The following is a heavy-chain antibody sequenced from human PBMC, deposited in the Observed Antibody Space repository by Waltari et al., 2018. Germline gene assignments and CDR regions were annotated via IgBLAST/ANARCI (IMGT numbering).Heavy chain of an antibody. D-gene: IGHD4-17*01. J-gene: IGHJ4*02. Sequence: QVQLVQSGAEVKKPGSSVKVSCKASGGTFSNYAIYWVRQAPGQGLEWMGGIIPMFDIANYAQKFQGRVTITADGSTSTVYMELSSLKSEDTAVYYCATMTTVTPSAHWGQGTLITVSS. V-gene: IGHV1-69*12. CDR1: GGTFSNYA. CDR3: ATMTTVTPSAH. CDR2: IIPMFDIA.